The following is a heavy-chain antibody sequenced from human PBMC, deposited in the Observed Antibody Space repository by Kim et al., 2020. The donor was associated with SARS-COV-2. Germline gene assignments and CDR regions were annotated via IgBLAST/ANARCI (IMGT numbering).Heavy chain of an antibody. CDR1: GYTFTNYG. CDR3: ARRNYGDS. CDR2: ISGYNGHT. D-gene: IGHD4-4*01. V-gene: IGHV1-18*01. J-gene: IGHJ5*01. Sequence: ASVKVSCKTSGYTFTNYGINWVRQAPGQGVEWMGWISGYNGHTIYAQRFQDRVTLTIETSTRTSYMDLTSLTSDDTAIYYCARRNYGDSWGQGTLVTVSS.